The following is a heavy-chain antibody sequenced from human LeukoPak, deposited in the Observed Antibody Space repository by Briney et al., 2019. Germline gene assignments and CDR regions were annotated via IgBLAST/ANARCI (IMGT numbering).Heavy chain of an antibody. Sequence: PGGTLRLSCAASGFPFSSYAISWVRQAPGKGLQWVSSLTAAGDITYYADSVRGRFTISRDNSKNTLYLQMNSLRVEDTAVYYCARVSPSPGYSLTSFDIWGQGTMVTVSS. V-gene: IGHV3-23*01. J-gene: IGHJ3*02. CDR3: ARVSPSPGYSLTSFDI. D-gene: IGHD2-15*01. CDR1: GFPFSSYA. CDR2: LTAAGDIT.